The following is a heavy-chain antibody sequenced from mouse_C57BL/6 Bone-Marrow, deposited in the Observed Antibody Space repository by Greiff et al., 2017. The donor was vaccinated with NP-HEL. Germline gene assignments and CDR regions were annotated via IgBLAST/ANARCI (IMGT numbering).Heavy chain of an antibody. J-gene: IGHJ1*03. Sequence: EVQVVESGGGLVQSGRSLRLSCATSGFTFSDFYMEWVRQAPGKGLEWIAASRNKANDYTTEYSASVKGRFLVSRDTSQSILYLQMNALRAEDTAIYYCARDAWDSWYFDVWGTGTTVTVSS. D-gene: IGHD4-1*01. CDR2: SRNKANDYTT. V-gene: IGHV7-1*01. CDR3: ARDAWDSWYFDV. CDR1: GFTFSDFY.